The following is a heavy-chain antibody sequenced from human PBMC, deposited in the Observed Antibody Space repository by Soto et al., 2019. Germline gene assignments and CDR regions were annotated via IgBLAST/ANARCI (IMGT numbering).Heavy chain of an antibody. CDR1: GFTFTSYA. J-gene: IGHJ6*02. V-gene: IGHV1-3*01. Sequence: QVQLVQSGAEVKKPGASVKVSCKASGFTFTSYAIHWVRQAPGQRLEWIGWINAGNGNTKYSQKFQGRVTITRDTSASTAYMELSSLRSEDTAVYHCARTYGDYYGMDVWGQGTTVTVSS. CDR3: ARTYGDYYGMDV. CDR2: INAGNGNT. D-gene: IGHD4-17*01.